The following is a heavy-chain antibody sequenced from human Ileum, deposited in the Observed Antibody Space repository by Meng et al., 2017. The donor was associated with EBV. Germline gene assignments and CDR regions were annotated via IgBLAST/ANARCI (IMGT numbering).Heavy chain of an antibody. CDR3: AREARSSGYHPGIGP. CDR1: GGLFSGYY. J-gene: IGHJ5*02. D-gene: IGHD3-22*01. V-gene: IGHV4-34*09. Sequence: QVQLQESGPGLVKPSXXLXLTCAVYGGLFSGYYWSWIRQSPGKGLEWIGEINHSGSTNYNPSLKSRVTISVDTSKNQFSLKLTSVTAADTAVYYCAREARSSGYHPGIGPWGQGTLVTV. CDR2: INHSGST.